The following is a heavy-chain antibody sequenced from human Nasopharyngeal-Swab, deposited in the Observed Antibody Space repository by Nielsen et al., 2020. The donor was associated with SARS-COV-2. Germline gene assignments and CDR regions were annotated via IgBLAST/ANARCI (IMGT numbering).Heavy chain of an antibody. D-gene: IGHD6-13*01. Sequence: ASVKVSCKASGYTFTDYYMHWVRHAPGQGLEWMGRINPNSGDTKYAQKFQGRVTVTRDKSINTAYMELSSLRSDDTAMYYCARDDGDVPGITGSGPPGGYWGQGTLVTVSS. V-gene: IGHV1-2*06. CDR3: ARDDGDVPGITGSGPPGGY. J-gene: IGHJ4*02. CDR1: GYTFTDYY. CDR2: INPNSGDT.